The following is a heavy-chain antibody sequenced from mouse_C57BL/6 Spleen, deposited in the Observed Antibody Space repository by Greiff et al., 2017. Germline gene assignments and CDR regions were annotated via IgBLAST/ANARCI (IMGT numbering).Heavy chain of an antibody. Sequence: QVQLQQSGAELVRPGASVTLSCKASGYTFTDYEMHWVKQTPVHGLEWIGAIDPETGGTAYNQKFKGKAILTADKSSSTAYMELRSLTSEDSAVYYCTRGDGEYYFDYWGQGTTLTVSS. D-gene: IGHD2-3*01. CDR2: IDPETGGT. CDR1: GYTFTDYE. V-gene: IGHV1-15*01. J-gene: IGHJ2*01. CDR3: TRGDGEYYFDY.